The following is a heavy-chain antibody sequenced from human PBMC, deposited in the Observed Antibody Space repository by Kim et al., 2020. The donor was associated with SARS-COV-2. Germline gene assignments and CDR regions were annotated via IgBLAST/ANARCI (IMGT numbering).Heavy chain of an antibody. Sequence: GGSLRLSCAASGFTFDDYAMHWVRQAPGKGLEWVSLISWDGGSTYYADSVKGRFTISRDNSKNSLYLQMNSLRAEDTALYYCAKDIGKGHGYGYHPPNPHYYYYYGIDVWGQGTTVTVSS. V-gene: IGHV3-43D*03. J-gene: IGHJ6*02. D-gene: IGHD5-18*01. CDR1: GFTFDDYA. CDR2: ISWDGGST. CDR3: AKDIGKGHGYGYHPPNPHYYYYYGIDV.